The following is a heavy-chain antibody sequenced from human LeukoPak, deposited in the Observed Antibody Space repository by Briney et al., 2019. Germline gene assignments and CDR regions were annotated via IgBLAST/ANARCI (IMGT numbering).Heavy chain of an antibody. CDR3: ARDWQVTALDY. CDR2: ISSSSSYI. D-gene: IGHD2-21*02. CDR1: GFTFSSYA. V-gene: IGHV3-21*01. J-gene: IGHJ4*02. Sequence: GGSLRLSCAASGFTFSSYAMSWVRQAPGKGLEWVSSISSSSSYIYYADSVKGRFTISRDNAKNSLYLQMNSLRAEDTAVYYCARDWQVTALDYWGQGTLVTVSS.